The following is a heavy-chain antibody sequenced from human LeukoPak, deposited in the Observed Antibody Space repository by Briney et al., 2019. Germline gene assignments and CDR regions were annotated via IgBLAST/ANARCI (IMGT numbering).Heavy chain of an antibody. CDR2: VNPNNGAT. CDR1: GYRFTDYY. J-gene: IGHJ4*02. Sequence: ASVKVSCKASGYRFTDYYMHWVRQAPGQGLERMGWVNPNNGATNYTQKFQGRVTMTRGTSISTVYMDLTSLRSDDSAIYYCARDYGEAATITAFRTYYYFDHWGQGTLVTVSS. D-gene: IGHD5-24*01. V-gene: IGHV1-2*02. CDR3: ARDYGEAATITAFRTYYYFDH.